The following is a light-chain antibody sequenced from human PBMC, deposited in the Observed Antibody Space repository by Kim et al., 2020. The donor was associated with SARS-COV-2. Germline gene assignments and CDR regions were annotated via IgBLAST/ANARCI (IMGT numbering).Light chain of an antibody. V-gene: IGKV1D-13*01. CDR2: DAS. Sequence: AIQLTQSPSSLSASVGDRVTITCRTCQGISSALAWYQQKPGKAPKVLIYDASSLGSGVPSRFSGSGSGTDFTLTISSLQPEDFATYFCQQFNNFPITFGQGTRLEIK. CDR3: QQFNNFPIT. J-gene: IGKJ5*01. CDR1: QGISSA.